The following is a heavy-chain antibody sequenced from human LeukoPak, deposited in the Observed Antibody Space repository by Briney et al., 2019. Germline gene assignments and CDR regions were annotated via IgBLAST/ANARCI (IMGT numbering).Heavy chain of an antibody. D-gene: IGHD3-9*01. CDR1: GFTFSSYS. Sequence: PGGSLRLSCAASGFTFSSYSMNWVRQAPGKGLEWVSSISSSSSYIYYADSVKGRFTISRGNAKNSLYLQMNSLRAEDTAVYYCARDGYYDILTGYSLPNFDYWGQGTLVTVSS. J-gene: IGHJ4*02. V-gene: IGHV3-21*01. CDR3: ARDGYYDILTGYSLPNFDY. CDR2: ISSSSSYI.